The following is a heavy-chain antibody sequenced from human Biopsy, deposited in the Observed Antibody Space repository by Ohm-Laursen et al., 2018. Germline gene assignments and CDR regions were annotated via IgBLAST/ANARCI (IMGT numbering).Heavy chain of an antibody. Sequence: PSEKASCKASGYTFTSHDINWARQATGQGLEWMGWMSPNTGNTVYAQRFQDRVTMTSDTSTGTAYMELTSLTSDDTAVYFCARWETTLGRSLDSWGQGTLVAVSS. J-gene: IGHJ4*02. V-gene: IGHV1-8*01. CDR2: MSPNTGNT. CDR1: GYTFTSHD. CDR3: ARWETTLGRSLDS. D-gene: IGHD1-26*01.